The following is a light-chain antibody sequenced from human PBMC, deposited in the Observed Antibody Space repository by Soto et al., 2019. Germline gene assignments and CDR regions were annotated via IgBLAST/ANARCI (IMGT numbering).Light chain of an antibody. Sequence: QSVLTQSPSASASLGASVKLTCTLSSGHSSYAIAWHQQQPEKGPRYLMKLNSDGSHSKGDGIPDRFSGSSSGAERYLTISSLQSEDEADYYCQTWGNGIWVFGGGTNLTVL. CDR3: QTWGNGIWV. CDR2: LNSDGSH. V-gene: IGLV4-69*01. J-gene: IGLJ3*02. CDR1: SGHSSYA.